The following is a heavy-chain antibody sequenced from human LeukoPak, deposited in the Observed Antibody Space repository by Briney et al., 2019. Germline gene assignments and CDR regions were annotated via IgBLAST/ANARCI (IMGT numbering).Heavy chain of an antibody. CDR1: GFTFSYYW. Sequence: GGSLRLSCAAPGFTFSYYWMSWVRQAPGRGLEWVANINQDGSEKHYVDSVKGRFTISTDNAKNSLYLQMNSLRAEDTALYYCAKDIPGGYSGYKRPHGVGAFDIWGQGTMVTVSS. D-gene: IGHD5-12*01. CDR2: INQDGSEK. CDR3: AKDIPGGYSGYKRPHGVGAFDI. V-gene: IGHV3-7*03. J-gene: IGHJ3*02.